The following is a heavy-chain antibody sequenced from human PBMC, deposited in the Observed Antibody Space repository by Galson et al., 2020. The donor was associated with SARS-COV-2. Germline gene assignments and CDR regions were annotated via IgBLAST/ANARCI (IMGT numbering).Heavy chain of an antibody. J-gene: IGHJ4*02. CDR3: AHSNYDILTAYYSYFDY. V-gene: IGHV2-5*02. CDR2: IYWDDDK. Sequence: ESGPTLVKPTQTLTLTCTFSGFSLSTSEVGVGWIRQPPGKALEWLAPIYWDDDKRYSPSLKSRLTITKDTSKNQVVLTMTNMDPVDKATYYCAHSNYDILTAYYSYFDYWGQGTLVTVSS. CDR1: GFSLSTSEVG. D-gene: IGHD3-9*01.